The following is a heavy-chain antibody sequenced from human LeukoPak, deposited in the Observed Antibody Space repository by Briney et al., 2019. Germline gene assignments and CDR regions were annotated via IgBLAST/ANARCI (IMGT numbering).Heavy chain of an antibody. J-gene: IGHJ4*02. CDR3: ARVGYASGWYPFDY. CDR2: IYYTGST. CDR1: GGSISSGDYY. D-gene: IGHD6-19*01. V-gene: IGHV4-30-4*01. Sequence: SQTLSLTCTVSGGSISSGDYYWSWIRQPPGKGLEWIGYIYYTGSTSYNPSLKSRLSMSVDTSKNQFSLNLSSVTAADTAVYCCARVGYASGWYPFDYWGQGTLVTVSS.